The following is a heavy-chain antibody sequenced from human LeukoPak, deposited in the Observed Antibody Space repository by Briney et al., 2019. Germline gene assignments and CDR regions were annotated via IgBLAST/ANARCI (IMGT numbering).Heavy chain of an antibody. Sequence: GGSLRLSCAASGFTFSSYEMNWVRQAPGKGLEWVSYISSSGSTIYYADSVKGRFTISRDNAKNPLYLQMNSLRAEDTAVYYCARALAARPRYYYYMDVWGKGTTVTVSS. V-gene: IGHV3-48*03. CDR3: ARALAARPRYYYYMDV. CDR2: ISSSGSTI. CDR1: GFTFSSYE. D-gene: IGHD6-6*01. J-gene: IGHJ6*03.